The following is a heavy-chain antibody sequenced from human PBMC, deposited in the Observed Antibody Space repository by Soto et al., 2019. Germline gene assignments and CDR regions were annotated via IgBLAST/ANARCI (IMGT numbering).Heavy chain of an antibody. D-gene: IGHD6-13*01. V-gene: IGHV6-1*01. CDR2: TYYRSKWYN. J-gene: IGHJ4*02. CDR1: GDSVSSNSAA. CDR3: ARSLPYSSSWTPYYFDY. Sequence: SQTLSLTCAISGDSVSSNSAAWNWIRQSPSRGLEWLGRTYYRSKWYNDYAVSVKSRITINPDTSKNQFSLQLNSVTPEDTAVYYCARSLPYSSSWTPYYFDYWGQGTLVTVSS.